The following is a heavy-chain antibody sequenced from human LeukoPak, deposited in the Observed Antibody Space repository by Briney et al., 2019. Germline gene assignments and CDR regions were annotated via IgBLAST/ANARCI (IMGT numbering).Heavy chain of an antibody. CDR2: IYTSGST. CDR3: ARVSGSEWLVVGANDAFDI. Sequence: SETLSLTCTASGGSISSYSWSWIRQPAGKGLEWIGRIYTSGSTNYNPSLKSRPTLSVDTSKNQFSLKLSSVTPADTAVYYCARVSGSEWLVVGANDAFDIWGQGTMVTVSS. V-gene: IGHV4-4*07. D-gene: IGHD6-19*01. J-gene: IGHJ3*02. CDR1: GGSISSYS.